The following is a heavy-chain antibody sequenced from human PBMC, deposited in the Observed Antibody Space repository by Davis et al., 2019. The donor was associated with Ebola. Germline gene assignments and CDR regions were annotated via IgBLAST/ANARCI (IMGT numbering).Heavy chain of an antibody. V-gene: IGHV4-39*07. CDR1: GGSISSSSYY. CDR2: IYHSGST. Sequence: PSETLSLTCTVSGGSISSSSYYWGWIRQAPGKGLEWLGEIYHSGSTNYNPSLKSRVTISVDKSKNQFSLKLSSMTAADTAVYYCARSIVVVPAANARIDYWGQGTLVTVSS. CDR3: ARSIVVVPAANARIDY. D-gene: IGHD2-2*01. J-gene: IGHJ4*02.